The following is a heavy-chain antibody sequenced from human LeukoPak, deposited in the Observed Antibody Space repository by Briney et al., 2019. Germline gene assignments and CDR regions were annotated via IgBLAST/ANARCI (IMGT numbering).Heavy chain of an antibody. CDR2: IRSKAYGGTT. J-gene: IGHJ4*02. CDR3: TRDTLLRYFDWFVPFDY. D-gene: IGHD3-9*01. Sequence: GRSLRLSCTASGFTFGDYAMSWFRQAPGKGLEWVGFIRSKAYGGTTEYAASVKGRFTISRDDSKSIAYLQMNSLKTEDTAVYYCTRDTLLRYFDWFVPFDYWGRGTLVTVSS. CDR1: GFTFGDYA. V-gene: IGHV3-49*03.